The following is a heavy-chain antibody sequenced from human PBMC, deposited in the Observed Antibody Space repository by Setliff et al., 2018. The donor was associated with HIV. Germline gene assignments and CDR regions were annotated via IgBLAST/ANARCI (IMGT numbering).Heavy chain of an antibody. J-gene: IGHJ4*01. D-gene: IGHD3-22*01. Sequence: GGSLRLSCAASGFTFSNYGMHWVRQAPGKGLEWVAVIWYDGSSEYYGDSVKGRFTISRDNSKKTLYLQMNSLRAEDTAVYYCARDPGGDTSGYLIYYYDYWGQEPWSPSPQ. CDR3: ARDPGGDTSGYLIYYYDY. V-gene: IGHV3-33*01. CDR2: IWYDGSSE. CDR1: GFTFSNYG.